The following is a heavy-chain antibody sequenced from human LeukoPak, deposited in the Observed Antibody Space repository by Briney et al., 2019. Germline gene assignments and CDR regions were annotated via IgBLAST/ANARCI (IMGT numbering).Heavy chain of an antibody. V-gene: IGHV4-39*07. CDR2: IHYSGST. D-gene: IGHD3-10*01. J-gene: IGHJ4*02. CDR3: ARLLDGSGSH. Sequence: SETLSLTCTVSGGSISSSSYYWGWIRQPPGKGLEWIGSIHYSGSTNYNPSLKSRVTISVDTSKNQFSLKLSSVTAADTAVYYCARLLDGSGSHWGQGTLVTVSS. CDR1: GGSISSSSYY.